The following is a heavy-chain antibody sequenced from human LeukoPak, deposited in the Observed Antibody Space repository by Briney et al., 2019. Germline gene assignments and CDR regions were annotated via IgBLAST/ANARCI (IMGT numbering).Heavy chain of an antibody. CDR3: ARDRLDSGSYNHKYNWFDP. V-gene: IGHV6-1*01. Sequence: SQTLSLTCAISGDSVSSNSAAWNWIRQSPSRGLEWLGRTYYRSKWYNDYAVSVKSRITINPDTSKNQFSLQLNSVTPEDTAVYYCARDRLDSGSYNHKYNWFDPWGQGTLVTVSS. CDR2: TYYRSKWYN. CDR1: GDSVSSNSAA. J-gene: IGHJ5*02. D-gene: IGHD1-26*01.